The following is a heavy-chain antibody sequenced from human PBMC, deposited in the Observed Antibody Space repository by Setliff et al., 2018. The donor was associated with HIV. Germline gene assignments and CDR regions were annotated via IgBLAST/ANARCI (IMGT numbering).Heavy chain of an antibody. CDR1: GGSISSSSYY. V-gene: IGHV4-39*01. CDR3: ARRDSSGLFDY. CDR2: IYYSGST. J-gene: IGHJ4*02. D-gene: IGHD6-19*01. Sequence: PSETLSLTCTVSGGSISSSSYYWGWIRQPPGQGLEWIGSIYYSGSTYYNPSLKSRVTISVDTSKNQFSLKLSSVTAADTAVYYCARRDSSGLFDYWGQGTLVTVS.